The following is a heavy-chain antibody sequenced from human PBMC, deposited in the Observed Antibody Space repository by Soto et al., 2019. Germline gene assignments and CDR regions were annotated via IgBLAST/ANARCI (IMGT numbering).Heavy chain of an antibody. CDR3: ARDTSVAAAGTGFDY. V-gene: IGHV1-69*13. D-gene: IGHD6-13*01. Sequence: SVKVSCKASGGTFSSYAISWVRQAPGQGLEWMGGIIPIFGTANYAQKFQGRVTITADESTSTAYMELSSLRSEDTAVYYCARDTSVAAAGTGFDYWGQGXLVTVSS. CDR1: GGTFSSYA. CDR2: IIPIFGTA. J-gene: IGHJ4*02.